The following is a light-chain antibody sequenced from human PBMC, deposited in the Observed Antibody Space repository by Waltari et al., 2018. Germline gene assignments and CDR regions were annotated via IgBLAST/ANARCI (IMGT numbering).Light chain of an antibody. V-gene: IGKV3-20*01. CDR1: LLVGWS. CDR2: GAS. CDR3: QHYVRLPVT. Sequence: EIVLTQSPGTLSLSPGARATLSCRASLLVGWSLAWYQQKPGRAPRLLIYGASSRATGIPDRFSASGSGTDFSLSISGLEPEDFAVYYCQHYVRLPVTFGRGTKVEIK. J-gene: IGKJ1*01.